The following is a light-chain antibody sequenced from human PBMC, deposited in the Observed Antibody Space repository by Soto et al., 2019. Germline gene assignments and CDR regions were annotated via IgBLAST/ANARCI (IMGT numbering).Light chain of an antibody. CDR2: GAS. CDR3: QHYVTSSIT. Sequence: EIVLTQSPGTLSLSPGARATLSCXASXSVTSTSLAWYQQKPGQAPRLLMYGASSRATGTPDRISGGGSGTDFTLTISRLEPEDFAVYYCQHYVTSSITFGQGTRLEIK. J-gene: IGKJ5*01. V-gene: IGKV3-20*01. CDR1: XSVTSTS.